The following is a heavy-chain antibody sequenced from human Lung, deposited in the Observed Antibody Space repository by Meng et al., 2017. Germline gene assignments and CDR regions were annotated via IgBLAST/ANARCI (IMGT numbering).Heavy chain of an antibody. CDR3: ARSGYCSGSSCYGSFDS. CDR2: ISHSGSN. V-gene: IGHV4-30-2*01. D-gene: IGHD2-15*01. J-gene: IGHJ4*02. Sequence: QLQLQESGSGLVKPSQTLSLTCAVSGGSISSGGYSWSWIRQPPGKGLEWIGYISHSGSNYYNPSLKNRVTISVDRSKNQFSLRLTSVTAADTAVYSCARSGYCSGSSCYGSFDSWGQGTLVTVSS. CDR1: GGSISSGGYS.